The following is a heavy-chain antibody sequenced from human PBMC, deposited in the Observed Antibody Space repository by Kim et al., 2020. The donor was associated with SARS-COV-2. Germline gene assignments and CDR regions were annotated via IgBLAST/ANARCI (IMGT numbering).Heavy chain of an antibody. D-gene: IGHD1-7*01. V-gene: IGHV3-11*06. Sequence: TKYADTVKDRFNVARDNTKNSLYLQMNGMRAEDTAVYDCVRENYWAFDIWGQGTMVTVSS. J-gene: IGHJ3*02. CDR3: VRENYWAFDI. CDR2: T.